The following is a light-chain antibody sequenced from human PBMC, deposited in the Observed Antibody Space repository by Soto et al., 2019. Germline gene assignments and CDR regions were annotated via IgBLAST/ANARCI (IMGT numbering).Light chain of an antibody. CDR2: EVS. CDR1: SSDIGGYNY. Sequence: QSALTQPASVSGSPGQSITISCTGTSSDIGGYNYVSWYQQHPGKVPKLMIFEVSNRPSGVSYRFSGSKSGNTASLTISGLQAEDEADYYCSLYTGSSTLYVFGTGIKLTVL. CDR3: SLYTGSSTLYV. V-gene: IGLV2-14*01. J-gene: IGLJ1*01.